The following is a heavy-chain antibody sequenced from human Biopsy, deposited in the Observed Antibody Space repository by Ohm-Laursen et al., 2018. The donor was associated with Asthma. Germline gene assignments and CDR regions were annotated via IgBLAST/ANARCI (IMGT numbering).Heavy chain of an antibody. CDR2: ISANNGNR. CDR3: ARSVAGYFDY. CDR1: GYSFFTYV. V-gene: IGHV1-18*04. J-gene: IGHJ4*02. Sequence: ASVKVSCKASGYSFFTYVVSWVRQAPGQGLEYMGWISANNGNRDYAQNLQGRVTMTTDTSTSTAYMDLRSVRSDDTAVYYCARSVAGYFDYWGQGTLVTVSS. D-gene: IGHD6-19*01.